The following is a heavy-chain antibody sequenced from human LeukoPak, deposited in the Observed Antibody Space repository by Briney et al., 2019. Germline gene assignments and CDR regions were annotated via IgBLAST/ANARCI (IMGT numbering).Heavy chain of an antibody. CDR2: ISGSGGST. D-gene: IGHD1-26*01. Sequence: PGGSLRLSCAASGFTFYSYAMAWVRQAPGKGLEWVSGISGSGGSTYYADSVKGRFTISRDNSRNTLYLRINSPRAEDTAVYYCAKANYSGSYYFDSWGQGTLVTVSS. CDR1: GFTFYSYA. V-gene: IGHV3-23*01. CDR3: AKANYSGSYYFDS. J-gene: IGHJ4*02.